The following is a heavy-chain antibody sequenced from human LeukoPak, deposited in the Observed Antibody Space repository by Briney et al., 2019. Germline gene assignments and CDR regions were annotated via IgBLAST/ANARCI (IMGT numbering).Heavy chain of an antibody. Sequence: PGGSLRLSCAASGFTFSSYGMHWVRQAPGKGLEWVTVISYDGSNKYYADSVKGRFTISRDNSKNTLYLQMNSLRAEDTAVYYCAKDLYDYVWGSYRPSAFDYWGQGTLVTVSS. CDR2: ISYDGSNK. J-gene: IGHJ4*02. CDR1: GFTFSSYG. D-gene: IGHD3-16*02. CDR3: AKDLYDYVWGSYRPSAFDY. V-gene: IGHV3-30*18.